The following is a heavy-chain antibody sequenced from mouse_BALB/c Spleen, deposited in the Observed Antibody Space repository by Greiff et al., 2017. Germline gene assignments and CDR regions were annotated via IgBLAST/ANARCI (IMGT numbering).Heavy chain of an antibody. CDR3: TRGGTVVATYDY. J-gene: IGHJ2*01. D-gene: IGHD1-1*01. Sequence: EVKLMESGGGLVKPGGSLKLSCAASGFTFSSYTMSWVRQTPEKRLEWVATISSGGSYTYYPDSVKGRFTISRDNAKNTLYLQMSSLKSEDTAMYYCTRGGTVVATYDYWGQGTTLTVSS. CDR1: GFTFSSYT. CDR2: ISSGGSYT. V-gene: IGHV5-6-4*01.